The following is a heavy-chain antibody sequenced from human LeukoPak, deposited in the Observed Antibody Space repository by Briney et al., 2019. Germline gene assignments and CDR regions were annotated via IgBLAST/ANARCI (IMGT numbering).Heavy chain of an antibody. V-gene: IGHV4-61*02. J-gene: IGHJ3*02. D-gene: IGHD3-22*01. CDR3: ARDLITMTTDAFDI. CDR2: IYTSGST. Sequence: SETLSLTCTVSGGSISSGSYYWSWIRQPAGKGLEWIGRIYTSGSTNYNPSLKSRVTISVDTSKNQFSLKLSSVTAADTAVYYCARDLITMTTDAFDIWGQGTMVTVSS. CDR1: GGSISSGSYY.